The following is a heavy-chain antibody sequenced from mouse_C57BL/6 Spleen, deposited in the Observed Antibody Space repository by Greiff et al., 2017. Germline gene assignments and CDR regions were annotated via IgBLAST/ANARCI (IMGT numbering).Heavy chain of an antibody. Sequence: DVKLVESGGGLVKPGGSLKLSCAASGFTFSDYGMHWVRQAPEKGLEWVAYISSGSSTIYYADTVKGRFTISRDNAKTTLFLQMTSLRSEDTAMYYCASNYFYAMDYWGQGTSVTVSS. J-gene: IGHJ4*01. CDR3: ASNYFYAMDY. D-gene: IGHD2-1*01. CDR2: ISSGSSTI. V-gene: IGHV5-17*01. CDR1: GFTFSDYG.